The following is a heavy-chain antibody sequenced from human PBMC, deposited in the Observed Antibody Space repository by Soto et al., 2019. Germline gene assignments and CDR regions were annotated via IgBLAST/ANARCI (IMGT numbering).Heavy chain of an antibody. J-gene: IGHJ6*02. CDR1: GGSFIGFY. CDR2: INHSGTA. Sequence: SETLSLTCGVYGGSFIGFYRNWFRQSPGKGLEWIGEINHSGTANYSPSLKGRVNMSVDTSKNQSTLRLWSVTAADTAVYFCAKCQERTYYTSGYLPYYFDGLDVWGQGTTVTVS. V-gene: IGHV4-34*01. D-gene: IGHD3-3*01. CDR3: AKCQERTYYTSGYLPYYFDGLDV.